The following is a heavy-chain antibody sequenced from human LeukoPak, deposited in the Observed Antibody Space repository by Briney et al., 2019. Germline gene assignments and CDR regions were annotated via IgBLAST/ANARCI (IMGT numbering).Heavy chain of an antibody. CDR2: IYSGGST. D-gene: IGHD2-2*01. J-gene: IGHJ5*02. V-gene: IGHV3-53*01. CDR3: TRQSRYCSSTSCYS. Sequence: GGSLRLSCAASGFTVSSNYMSWVRQAPGKGLEWVSVIYSGGSTYYADSVKGRFTISRDNSKNTLYLQMNSLRAEDTAVYYCTRQSRYCSSTSCYSWGQGTLVTVSS. CDR1: GFTVSSNY.